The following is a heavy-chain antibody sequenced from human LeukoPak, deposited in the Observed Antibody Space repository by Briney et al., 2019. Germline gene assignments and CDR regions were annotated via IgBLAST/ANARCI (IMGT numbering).Heavy chain of an antibody. D-gene: IGHD3-3*01. CDR2: IYSGGST. V-gene: IGHV3-66*02. Sequence: PGGSLRLSCASSGFTVSSNYMSWVRQAPGKGLKWVSVIYSGGSTYYADSVKGRFTISRDNSKNTLYLQMNSLRAEDTAVYYCARPAYYDFWSGYFNWGQGTLVTVCS. CDR1: GFTVSSNY. J-gene: IGHJ4*02. CDR3: ARPAYYDFWSGYFN.